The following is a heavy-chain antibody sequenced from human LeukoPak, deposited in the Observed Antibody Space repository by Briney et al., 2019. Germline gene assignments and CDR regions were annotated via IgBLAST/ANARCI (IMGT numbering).Heavy chain of an antibody. D-gene: IGHD1-26*01. J-gene: IGHJ4*02. CDR3: ARHRGPVGSPREADY. V-gene: IGHV5-51*01. Sequence: GESLKISCKVSGYSFTSYWIGWVRQMPGKGMEWMGIIYPGDSDTRYSPSFQGQVTISADKSISTAYLQWSSLKASDTAVYYCARHRGPVGSPREADYWGQGTLVTVSS. CDR2: IYPGDSDT. CDR1: GYSFTSYW.